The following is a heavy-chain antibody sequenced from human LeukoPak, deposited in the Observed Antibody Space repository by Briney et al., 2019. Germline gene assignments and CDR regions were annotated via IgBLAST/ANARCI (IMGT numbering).Heavy chain of an antibody. CDR3: ARNTPSLTTYGMDV. CDR2: INTDGTST. CDR1: GFTFSSFW. Sequence: GGSLRLSCAASGFTFSSFWMHWVRQTPGKGLVWVSRINTDGTSTYYADSVRGRFTISRDNAKNTLYLQMNSLRAEDTAVYYCARNTPSLTTYGMDVWGQGTTVTVSS. V-gene: IGHV3-74*01. D-gene: IGHD1-14*01. J-gene: IGHJ6*02.